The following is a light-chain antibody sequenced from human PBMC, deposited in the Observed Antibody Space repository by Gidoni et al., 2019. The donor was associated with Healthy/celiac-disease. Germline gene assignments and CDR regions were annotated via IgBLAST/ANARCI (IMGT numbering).Light chain of an antibody. CDR3: QQYNNWPRT. Sequence: EIVMTQSPATLSVSPGERATLSCRASQSVGSNLAWYHQRPGQAPRLLIYGASTRATGIPARFSGSGSGTEFTLTISSLQSEDFAVYYCQQYNNWPRTFGPXTKVDIK. CDR2: GAS. V-gene: IGKV3-15*01. CDR1: QSVGSN. J-gene: IGKJ3*01.